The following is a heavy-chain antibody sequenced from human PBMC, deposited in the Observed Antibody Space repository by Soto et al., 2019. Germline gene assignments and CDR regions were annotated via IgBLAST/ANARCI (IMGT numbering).Heavy chain of an antibody. D-gene: IGHD2-21*01. Sequence: PSETLSLTCTVSGGSISSGDYYWSWIRQPPGKGLEWIGYIYYSGSTHYNPSLKSRVTISVDTSKNQFSLKLSSVNAADTAVYYCTRGGDAYKNGHWGQGTLVTVSS. CDR2: IYYSGST. CDR1: GGSISSGDYY. V-gene: IGHV4-30-4*02. J-gene: IGHJ4*02. CDR3: TRGGDAYKNGH.